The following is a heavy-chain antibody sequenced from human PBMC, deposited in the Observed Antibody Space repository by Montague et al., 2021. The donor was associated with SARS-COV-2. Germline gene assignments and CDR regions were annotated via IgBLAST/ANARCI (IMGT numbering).Heavy chain of an antibody. V-gene: IGHV4-59*01. CDR1: GGSISRYS. CDR3: ARVGRGSSWYEVAFDI. Sequence: SETLSLTCTVSGGSISRYSWTWIRQPPGKGLEWIGYIYNSGSTNCNPSLTSRVTISVDTSKNQFSLKLSSVAAADTAVYYCARVGRGSSWYEVAFDIWGQGTVVTVSS. CDR2: IYNSGST. D-gene: IGHD6-13*01. J-gene: IGHJ3*02.